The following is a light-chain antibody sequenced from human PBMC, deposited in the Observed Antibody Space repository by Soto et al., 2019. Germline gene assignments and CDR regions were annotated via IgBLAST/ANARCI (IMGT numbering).Light chain of an antibody. CDR2: RSN. J-gene: IGLJ2*01. CDR1: SSNIGSNY. Sequence: QSVLTQPPSASGTPGQRVTISCSGSSSNIGSNYVFWYQQLPGTAPKLLIYRSNQRPSGVPGRFSGSRSGTSGSLAISGLRSEDEADYYCAAWDDSLTAVLFGGGTKVTVL. CDR3: AAWDDSLTAVL. V-gene: IGLV1-47*01.